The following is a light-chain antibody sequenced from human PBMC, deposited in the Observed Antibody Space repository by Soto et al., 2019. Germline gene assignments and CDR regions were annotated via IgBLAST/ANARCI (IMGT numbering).Light chain of an antibody. J-gene: IGKJ4*01. Sequence: EIVLTQSPATLSLSPGERATLSCRASQSVSSYFAWYQQKPGQAPRLLIYDASNRATGIPARFSGSGSGTYFTLTISSLEPEDFAFYYCQQRSNCRLTFGGGTKVEIK. V-gene: IGKV3-11*01. CDR1: QSVSSY. CDR2: DAS. CDR3: QQRSNCRLT.